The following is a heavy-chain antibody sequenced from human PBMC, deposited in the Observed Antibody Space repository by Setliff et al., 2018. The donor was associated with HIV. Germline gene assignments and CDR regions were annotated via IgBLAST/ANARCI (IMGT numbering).Heavy chain of an antibody. V-gene: IGHV4-61*09. Sequence: PSETLSLTCTVSGGSISSGSYYWSWIRQPAGKGLEWIGHIYTSGSTNYNPSLKRRVTISVDTSKNQFSLKLNSVTAADTAVYYCARVRLELRQYWFDSWGQGSPVTVSS. CDR2: IYTSGST. CDR3: ARVRLELRQYWFDS. CDR1: GGSISSGSYY. D-gene: IGHD1-7*01. J-gene: IGHJ5*01.